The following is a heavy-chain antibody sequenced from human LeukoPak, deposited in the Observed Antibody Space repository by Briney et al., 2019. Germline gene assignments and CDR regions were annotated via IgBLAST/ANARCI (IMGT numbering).Heavy chain of an antibody. CDR2: IYYSGST. J-gene: IGHJ4*02. V-gene: IGHV4-59*08. Sequence: SETLSLTCTVSGGSISSYYWSWIRQPPGKGLEWTGYIYYSGSTNYNPSLKSRVTISVDTSKNQFSLKLSSVTAADTAVYYCARSVAPRSGPDYWGQGTLVTVSS. CDR3: ARSVAPRSGPDY. D-gene: IGHD6-19*01. CDR1: GGSISSYY.